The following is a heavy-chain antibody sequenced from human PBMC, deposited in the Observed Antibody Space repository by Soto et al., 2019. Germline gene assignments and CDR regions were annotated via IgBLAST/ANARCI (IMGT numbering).Heavy chain of an antibody. CDR2: FDPEDGET. CDR3: ATRDSGYWANDAFDI. V-gene: IGHV1-24*01. J-gene: IGHJ3*02. D-gene: IGHD3-22*01. CDR1: GYTLTELS. Sequence: GASVKVSCKVSGYTLTELSMHWVRQAPGKGLEWMGGFDPEDGETIYAQKFQGRVTMTEDTSTDTAYMELSSLRSEDTAVYYCATRDSGYWANDAFDIWGQGTMVTVSS.